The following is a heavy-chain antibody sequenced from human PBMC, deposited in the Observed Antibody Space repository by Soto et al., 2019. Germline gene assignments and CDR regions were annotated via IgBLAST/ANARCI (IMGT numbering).Heavy chain of an antibody. CDR1: GESFIGYY. CDR2: INHRGST. J-gene: IGHJ5*02. CDR3: ARTDIVTTNWFDP. V-gene: IGHV4-34*02. Sequence: QVHLQQWGAGLLKPSETLSLTCAVYGESFIGYYWTWIRQPPGKGLEWIGEINHRGSTNCNPSLKSRVTISIDTSKHQSSLKLTSVTASDAYVYYCARTDIVTTNWFDPWGQGTLVTVSS. D-gene: IGHD5-12*01.